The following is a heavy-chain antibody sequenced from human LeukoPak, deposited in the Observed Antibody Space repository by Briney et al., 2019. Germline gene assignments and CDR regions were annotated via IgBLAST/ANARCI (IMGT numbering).Heavy chain of an antibody. J-gene: IGHJ4*02. CDR3: ARAFMYPFSGYFDY. CDR2: IIPIFGTA. D-gene: IGHD2/OR15-2a*01. CDR1: GGTFSSYA. V-gene: IGHV1-69*05. Sequence: SVKVSCKASGGTFSSYAIIWVRQAPGQGLEWMGRIIPIFGTANYAQKFQGRVTITTDESTSTAYMELSSLRSEDTAVYYCARAFMYPFSGYFDYWGQGTLVTVSS.